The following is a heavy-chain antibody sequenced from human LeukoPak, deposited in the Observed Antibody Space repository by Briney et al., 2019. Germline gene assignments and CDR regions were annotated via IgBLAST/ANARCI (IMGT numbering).Heavy chain of an antibody. CDR3: ANLGGNSSSFDAFDI. CDR2: IIPIFGIA. V-gene: IGHV1-69*04. J-gene: IGHJ3*02. Sequence: SVKVSCKASGGTFSSYAISWVRQAPGQGLEWMGRIIPIFGIANYAQKFQSRVTITADKSTSTAYMELSSLRSEDTAVYYCANLGGNSSSFDAFDIWGQGTMVTVSS. D-gene: IGHD6-6*01. CDR1: GGTFSSYA.